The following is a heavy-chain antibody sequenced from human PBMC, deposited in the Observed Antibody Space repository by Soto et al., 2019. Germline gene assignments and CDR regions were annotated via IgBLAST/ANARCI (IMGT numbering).Heavy chain of an antibody. J-gene: IGHJ4*02. CDR2: ISGSGGST. Sequence: GGSLRLSCAASGFTFSSYAMSWVRQAPGKGLEWVSAISGSGGSTYYADSVKGRFTISRDNSKNTLYLQMNSLRAEDTAVYYCANAQTETTYYDILTGDNFDYWGQGTLVTVSS. CDR1: GFTFSSYA. CDR3: ANAQTETTYYDILTGDNFDY. V-gene: IGHV3-23*01. D-gene: IGHD3-9*01.